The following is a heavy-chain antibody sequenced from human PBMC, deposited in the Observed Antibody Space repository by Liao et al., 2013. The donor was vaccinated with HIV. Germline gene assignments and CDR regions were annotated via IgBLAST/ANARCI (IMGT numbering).Heavy chain of an antibody. V-gene: IGHV4-59*01. J-gene: IGHJ3*02. D-gene: IGHD6-6*01. Sequence: QVQLQESGPGLVKPSETLSLTCTVSGGSISSYYWSWIRQPPGKGLEWIGYIYYSGRTNSNPSLKSRVTISVDMSKNQFSLKLSSMTAADTAVYYCAKAHTSSSLYDAFDIWGQGTMVTVSS. CDR2: IYYSGRT. CDR3: AKAHTSSSLYDAFDI. CDR1: GGSISSYY.